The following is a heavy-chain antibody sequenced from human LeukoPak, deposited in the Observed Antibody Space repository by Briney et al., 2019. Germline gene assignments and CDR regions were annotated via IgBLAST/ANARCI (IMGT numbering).Heavy chain of an antibody. V-gene: IGHV3-74*01. CDR2: ITSDGSS. CDR1: GFTLSNYW. Sequence: GGSLRLSCEASGFTLSNYWMYWVRQAPGKGLVWVSRITSDGSSNYADSVKGRFTISRDNARNSLYLQMNSLRAEDTAVYYCASGRQLGYWGQGTLVTVSS. J-gene: IGHJ4*02. D-gene: IGHD6-13*01. CDR3: ASGRQLGY.